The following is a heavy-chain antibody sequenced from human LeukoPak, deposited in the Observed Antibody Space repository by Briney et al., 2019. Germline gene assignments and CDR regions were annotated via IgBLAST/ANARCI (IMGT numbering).Heavy chain of an antibody. CDR3: ARETIAARGFDY. J-gene: IGHJ4*02. D-gene: IGHD6-13*01. V-gene: IGHV3-21*01. CDR2: ISSSSSYI. CDR1: GFTFSSYS. Sequence: GGSLRLSCAASGFTFSSYSMNWVRQAPGKGLEWVSSISSSSSYIYYADSVKGRFTISRDNAKNSLYLQMNSLRAEDTAVYYCARETIAARGFDYWGQGTLVTVSS.